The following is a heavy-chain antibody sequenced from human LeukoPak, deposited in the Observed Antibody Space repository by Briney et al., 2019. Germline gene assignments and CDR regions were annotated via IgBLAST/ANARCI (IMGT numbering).Heavy chain of an antibody. J-gene: IGHJ4*02. V-gene: IGHV1-2*02. CDR3: ARESAGPNCSSTSCYFRRVN. Sequence: ASVKVSCKASGYTFTGYYMHWVRQAPGQGLEWMGWINPNSGGTNYAQKFQGRVTMTRDTSISTAYMELSRLRSDDTAVYYCARESAGPNCSSTSCYFRRVNRGQGTLVTVSS. D-gene: IGHD2-2*01. CDR2: INPNSGGT. CDR1: GYTFTGYY.